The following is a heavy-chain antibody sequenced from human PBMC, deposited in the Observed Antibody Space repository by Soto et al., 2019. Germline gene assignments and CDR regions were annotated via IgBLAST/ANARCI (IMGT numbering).Heavy chain of an antibody. Sequence: PSETLSLTCAVYGGSFSGYYWSWIRQPPGKGLEWIGEINHSGSTNYNPSLKSRVTISVDTSKNQFSLKLSSVTAADTAVYYCRSSTSCYDDSCVDVWGQGSMVTVSS. D-gene: IGHD2-2*01. V-gene: IGHV4-34*01. J-gene: IGHJ6*02. CDR2: INHSGST. CDR1: GGSFSGYY. CDR3: RSSTSCYDDSCVDV.